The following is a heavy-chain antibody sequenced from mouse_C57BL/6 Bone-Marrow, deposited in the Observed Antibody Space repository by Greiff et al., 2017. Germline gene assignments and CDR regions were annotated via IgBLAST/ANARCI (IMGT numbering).Heavy chain of an antibody. V-gene: IGHV2-5*01. CDR1: GFSLTSYG. Sequence: VQRVESGPGLVQPSQSLSITCTVSGFSLTSYGVHWVRQSPGKGLEWLGVIWRGGSTDYNAAFMSRLSITKDNSKSQVFFKMNSLQADDTAIYYCAKNDYYGSYYYAMDYWGQGTSVTVSS. D-gene: IGHD1-1*01. CDR3: AKNDYYGSYYYAMDY. CDR2: IWRGGST. J-gene: IGHJ4*01.